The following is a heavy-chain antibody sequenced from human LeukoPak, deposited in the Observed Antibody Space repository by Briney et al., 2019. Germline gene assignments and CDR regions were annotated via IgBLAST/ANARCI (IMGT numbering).Heavy chain of an antibody. CDR2: IYHSGSN. V-gene: IGHV4-38-2*01. CDR3: ARYMIATGEGAFDI. Sequence: AETLSLACAVSGYSISMGYYWGWILQPPGKGLEWIGSIYHSGSNYYNPSLKRRVTISVETSKNQYSLKLSSVTAADTAVYYCARYMIATGEGAFDIWGQGTMVTVSS. D-gene: IGHD3-22*01. J-gene: IGHJ3*02. CDR1: GYSISMGYY.